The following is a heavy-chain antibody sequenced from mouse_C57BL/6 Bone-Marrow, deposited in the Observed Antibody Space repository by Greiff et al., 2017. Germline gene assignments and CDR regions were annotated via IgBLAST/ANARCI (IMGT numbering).Heavy chain of an antibody. J-gene: IGHJ1*03. D-gene: IGHD1-1*01. V-gene: IGHV1-26*01. CDR1: GYTFTDYY. CDR3: ARRRNYYYGSSWGYFDV. CDR2: INPNNGGT. Sequence: VQLQQSGPELVKPGASVKISCKASGYTFTDYYMNWVKQSHGKSLEWIGDINPNNGGTSYNQKFKGKATLTVDKSSRTAYMELRNLTSEDSAVYYCARRRNYYYGSSWGYFDVWGTGTTVTVSS.